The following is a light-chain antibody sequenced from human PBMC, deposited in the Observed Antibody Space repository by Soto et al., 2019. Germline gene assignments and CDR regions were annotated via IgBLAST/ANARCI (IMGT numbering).Light chain of an antibody. J-gene: IGLJ3*02. CDR3: QSYDISLSAWV. Sequence: VLTQPPSVSGAPGQRVIVSCSGSSSNIGARFDVHWYQQLPGAAPKLLIYANNNRPSGVPDRFSGSKSGTSASLAITGLQAEDEADYHCQSYDISLSAWVFGGGTKLTVL. V-gene: IGLV1-40*01. CDR2: ANN. CDR1: SSNIGARFD.